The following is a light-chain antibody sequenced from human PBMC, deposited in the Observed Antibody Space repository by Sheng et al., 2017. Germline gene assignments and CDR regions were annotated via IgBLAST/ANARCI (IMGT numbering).Light chain of an antibody. V-gene: IGKV1-5*03. CDR2: RTS. Sequence: DIQMTQSPSTLSASVGERVTITCRASQSVSTWLAWYQQKVGKAPRLLIYRTSDLQSGVPSRFSGSGSGXEFTLTISSLQPDDFATYYCQQFSFYPWTFGRGTKVEI. J-gene: IGKJ1*01. CDR3: QQFSFYPWT. CDR1: QSVSTW.